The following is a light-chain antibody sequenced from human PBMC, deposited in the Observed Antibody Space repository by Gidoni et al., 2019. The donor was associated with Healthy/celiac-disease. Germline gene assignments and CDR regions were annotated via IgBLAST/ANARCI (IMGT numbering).Light chain of an antibody. J-gene: IGKJ4*01. Sequence: EIVLTQSPGTLSLSPGERATLSGRASQSVSSSYLAWYQQKPGQAPRLLIYGASSRATGIPDRFSGSGSGTDFTLTISRLEPEDFAVYYCQQHGSSPLTFGGGTKVEIK. CDR1: QSVSSSY. V-gene: IGKV3-20*01. CDR2: GAS. CDR3: QQHGSSPLT.